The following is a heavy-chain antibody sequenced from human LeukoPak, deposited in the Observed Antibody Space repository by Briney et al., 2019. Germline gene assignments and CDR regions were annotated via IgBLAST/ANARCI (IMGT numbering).Heavy chain of an antibody. CDR1: LYTLTELF. CDR3: ATEGYSNWFDP. Sequence: ASVKVSCEDSLYTLTELFMHSVPQAPGEGVEGMGGCEPEDGETIYAQKFQGRVTMPEDTSTDTAYMELSSLRSEDTAVYYCATEGYSNWFDPWGQGTLVTVSS. CDR2: CEPEDGET. D-gene: IGHD4-11*01. J-gene: IGHJ5*02. V-gene: IGHV1-24*01.